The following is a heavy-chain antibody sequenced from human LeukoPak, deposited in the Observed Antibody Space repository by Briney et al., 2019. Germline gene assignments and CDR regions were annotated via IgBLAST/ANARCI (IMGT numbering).Heavy chain of an antibody. J-gene: IGHJ4*02. CDR1: GFTFSSYS. Sequence: PGGSLRLSCAASGFTFSSYSMNWVRQAPGKGLEWVSSISSSSSYIYYADSVKGRFTISRDNAKNSLYLQMNSLRAEDTAVYYCATLERWELPTDLGDYWGQGTLVTVSS. CDR3: ATLERWELPTDLGDY. V-gene: IGHV3-21*01. D-gene: IGHD1-26*01. CDR2: ISSSSSYI.